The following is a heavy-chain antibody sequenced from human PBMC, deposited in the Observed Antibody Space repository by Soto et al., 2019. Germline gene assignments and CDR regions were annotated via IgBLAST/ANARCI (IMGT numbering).Heavy chain of an antibody. D-gene: IGHD3-9*01. CDR1: GFTFSSYA. J-gene: IGHJ1*01. Sequence: GGSLRLSCAASGFTFSSYAMSWVRQAPGKGLECVSSISGGGGSTYYADTVKGGSTISRDNSKNTLYLQMNSLRAEDTAVYYCAKDGDILSGYPEYFQHWGQGTLVTVSS. CDR2: ISGGGGST. V-gene: IGHV3-23*01. CDR3: AKDGDILSGYPEYFQH.